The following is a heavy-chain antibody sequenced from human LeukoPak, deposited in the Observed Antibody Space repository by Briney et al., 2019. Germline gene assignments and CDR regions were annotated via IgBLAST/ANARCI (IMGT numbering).Heavy chain of an antibody. J-gene: IGHJ4*02. V-gene: IGHV7-4-1*02. D-gene: IGHD3-22*01. CDR3: ARTRDYYDSSGHVRYYFDY. Sequence: ASVKVSCKASGYTFTSYAMNWVRQAPGQELEWMGWINTNTGNPTYAQGFTGRFVFSLDTSVSTAYLQISSLKAEDTAVYYCARTRDYYDSSGHVRYYFDYWGQGTLVTVSS. CDR1: GYTFTSYA. CDR2: INTNTGNP.